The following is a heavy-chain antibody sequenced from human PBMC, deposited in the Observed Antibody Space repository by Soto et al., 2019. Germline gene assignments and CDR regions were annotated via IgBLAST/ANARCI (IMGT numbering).Heavy chain of an antibody. CDR3: ARRIVRLRGYFDY. CDR2: IYYSGST. J-gene: IGHJ4*02. V-gene: IGHV4-39*01. D-gene: IGHD2-21*01. Sequence: PSETLSLTCTVSGGSISSSSYYWGWIRQPPGKGLEWIGSIYYSGSTYFNPSLKSRVTISVDTSKNQFSLKLSSVTAADTAMYYCARRIVRLRGYFDYWGQGTLVTVSS. CDR1: GGSISSSSYY.